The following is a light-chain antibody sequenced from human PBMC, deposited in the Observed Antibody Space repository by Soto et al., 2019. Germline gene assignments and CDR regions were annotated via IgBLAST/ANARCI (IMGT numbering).Light chain of an antibody. Sequence: QSALTQPASVSGSPGQSITISCTGTSSDVGGYNYVSWYQQHPGKAPKFMIYDVSNRPSGVSNRFSGSKSGNTASLTISGLQAEDEADYYCSSYTSSSTPYWVFGGGTKLTVL. J-gene: IGLJ3*02. CDR1: SSDVGGYNY. CDR2: DVS. V-gene: IGLV2-14*01. CDR3: SSYTSSSTPYWV.